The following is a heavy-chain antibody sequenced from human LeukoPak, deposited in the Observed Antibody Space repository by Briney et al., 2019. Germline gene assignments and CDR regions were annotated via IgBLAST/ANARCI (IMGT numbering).Heavy chain of an antibody. V-gene: IGHV3-30*04. CDR3: ARTNGIVGATDY. Sequence: GGSLKLSCAASGFTFSGSAMHWVRQAPGKGLEWVAVISYDGSNKYYADSVKGRFTISRDNSKNTLYLQMNSLRAEDTAVYYCARTNGIVGATDYWGQGTLVTVSS. D-gene: IGHD1-26*01. CDR2: ISYDGSNK. CDR1: GFTFSGSA. J-gene: IGHJ4*02.